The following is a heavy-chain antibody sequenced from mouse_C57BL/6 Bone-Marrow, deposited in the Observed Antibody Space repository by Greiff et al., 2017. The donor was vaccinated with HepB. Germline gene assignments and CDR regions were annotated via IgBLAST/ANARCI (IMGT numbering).Heavy chain of an antibody. CDR1: GYTFTSYW. CDR2: IHPNSGST. J-gene: IGHJ2*01. Sequence: QVQLKQPGAELVKPGASVKLSCKASGYTFTSYWMHWVKQRPGQGLEWIGMIHPNSGSTNYNEKFKSKATLTVDKSSSTAYMQLSSLTSEDSAVYYCARGGTTVVVDFDYWGQGTTLTVSS. CDR3: ARGGTTVVVDFDY. V-gene: IGHV1-64*01. D-gene: IGHD1-1*01.